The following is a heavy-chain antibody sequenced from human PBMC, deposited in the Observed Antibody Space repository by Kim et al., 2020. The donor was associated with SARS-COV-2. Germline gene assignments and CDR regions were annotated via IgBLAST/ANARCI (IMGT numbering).Heavy chain of an antibody. V-gene: IGHV3-23*01. J-gene: IGHJ4*02. D-gene: IGHD6-25*01. Sequence: TYYADSVKGPFTISRDNSKNTLYLHMSSLRVEDTAVYFCAKIIAAAATDYWGQGTLVTVSS. CDR2: T. CDR3: AKIIAAAATDY.